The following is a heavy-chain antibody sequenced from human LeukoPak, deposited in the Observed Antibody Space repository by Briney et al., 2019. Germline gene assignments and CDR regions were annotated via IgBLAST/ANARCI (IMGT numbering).Heavy chain of an antibody. Sequence: GGSLRLSCAASGFTFSSYGMHWVHQAPGKGLEWVAFIRYDGSNKYYADSVEGRFTISRDNSKNTLYLQMNSLRAEDTAVYYCAKIVASYDFDYWGQGTLVTVSS. V-gene: IGHV3-30*02. J-gene: IGHJ4*02. CDR3: AKIVASYDFDY. CDR2: IRYDGSNK. D-gene: IGHD2-15*01. CDR1: GFTFSSYG.